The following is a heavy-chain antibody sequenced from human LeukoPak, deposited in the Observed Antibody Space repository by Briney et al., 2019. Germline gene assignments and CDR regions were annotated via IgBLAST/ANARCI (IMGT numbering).Heavy chain of an antibody. CDR2: ISSSGGST. CDR1: GFTFSNYA. CDR3: ARQLGYCSDGSCYFDY. D-gene: IGHD2-15*01. V-gene: IGHV3-23*01. J-gene: IGHJ4*02. Sequence: YPGGSLRLSCAASGFTFSNYAMSWVRRAPERGLEWLSAISSSGGSTYYADSVKGRFTISRDNSKNTLHLQMNSLRTEDTAVYHCARQLGYCSDGSCYFDYWGQGTLVTVSS.